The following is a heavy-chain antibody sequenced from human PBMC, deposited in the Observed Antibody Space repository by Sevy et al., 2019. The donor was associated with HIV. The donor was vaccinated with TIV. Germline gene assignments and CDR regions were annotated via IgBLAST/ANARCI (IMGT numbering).Heavy chain of an antibody. CDR3: ARDRCTITSCHEANWFDP. CDR1: GFTFSSYS. J-gene: IGHJ5*02. Sequence: GGSLRLSCAASGFTFSSYSMNWVRQAPGKGLEWVSSISGLSNYIYYADSVKGRFTISRDNAKNSLYLQMISLRPEDTAVYYCARDRCTITSCHEANWFDPSGQGTLVTVSS. V-gene: IGHV3-21*01. CDR2: ISGLSNYI. D-gene: IGHD2-2*01.